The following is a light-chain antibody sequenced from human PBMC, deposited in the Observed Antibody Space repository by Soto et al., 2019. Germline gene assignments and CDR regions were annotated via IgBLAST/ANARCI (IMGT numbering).Light chain of an antibody. Sequence: VWTQSAGTVSLTTGQRAALSFSCSQSVSSRFLAWYQQKPGQAPRLLMYGASSRATGIPDRFSGSGSGTDFTLTISGLEPEDFAVYYCQQDGSSPLPFGGVTKV. CDR2: GAS. CDR3: QQDGSSPLP. CDR1: QSVSSRF. V-gene: IGKV3-20*01. J-gene: IGKJ4*01.